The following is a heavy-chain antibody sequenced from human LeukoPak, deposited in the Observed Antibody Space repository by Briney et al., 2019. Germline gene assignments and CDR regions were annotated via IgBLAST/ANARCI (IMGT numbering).Heavy chain of an antibody. Sequence: GGSLRLSCAASGFTFSSYAIHWVRQAPGKGLEGVAGISYDGSNKYHADSVKGRFTISRENSKNTVYPQMNSLRVEDTAVYYCARPMTMSKDAFDIWGQGTMVTVSS. J-gene: IGHJ3*02. CDR3: ARPMTMSKDAFDI. V-gene: IGHV3-30-3*01. D-gene: IGHD4/OR15-4a*01. CDR2: ISYDGSNK. CDR1: GFTFSSYA.